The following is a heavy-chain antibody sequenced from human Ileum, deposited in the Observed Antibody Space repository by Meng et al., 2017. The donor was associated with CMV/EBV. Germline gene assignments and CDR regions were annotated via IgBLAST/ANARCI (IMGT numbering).Heavy chain of an antibody. CDR2: IYDGKDE. Sequence: VQLGEAGGGLGQLGGSLSLSCVVSGFSLSTFGMHWLCQAPGKGPEWVAFIYDGKDESYADPVKGRFTISTDNSKNTMYLQMNTLGPEDTAVYYCAKVGFGWYSIDYWGQGTLVTVSS. CDR3: AKVGFGWYSIDY. D-gene: IGHD6-19*01. J-gene: IGHJ4*02. CDR1: GFSLSTFG. V-gene: IGHV3-30*02.